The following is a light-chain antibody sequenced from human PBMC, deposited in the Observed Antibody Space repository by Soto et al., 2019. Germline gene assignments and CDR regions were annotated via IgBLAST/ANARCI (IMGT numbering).Light chain of an antibody. CDR3: CSYAGKV. CDR1: SSDVGSYNL. Sequence: QSALAQPASVSGSPGQSITISCTGTSSDVGSYNLVSWYQQHPGKAPKLMIYEGSKRPSGVSNRLSGSKSGNTAPLTISGLQAEDEADYYCCSYAGKVFGTGTKVTVL. V-gene: IGLV2-23*01. CDR2: EGS. J-gene: IGLJ1*01.